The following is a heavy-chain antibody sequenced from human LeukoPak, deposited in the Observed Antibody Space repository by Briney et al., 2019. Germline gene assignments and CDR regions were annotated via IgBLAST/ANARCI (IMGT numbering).Heavy chain of an antibody. V-gene: IGHV3-7*03. CDR2: IKQDGSEK. Sequence: GGSLRLSCAASGFTVSSNYMSWVRQAPGKGLEWVANIKQDGSEKYYVDSVKGRFTISRDNAKNSLYLQMNSLRAEDTAVYYCASVVCGGSCYPRVGLGYFDYWGQGTLVTVSS. CDR1: GFTVSSNY. CDR3: ASVVCGGSCYPRVGLGYFDY. J-gene: IGHJ4*02. D-gene: IGHD2-15*01.